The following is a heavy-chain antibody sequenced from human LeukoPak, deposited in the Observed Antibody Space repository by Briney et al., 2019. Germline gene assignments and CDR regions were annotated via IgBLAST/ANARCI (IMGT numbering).Heavy chain of an antibody. J-gene: IGHJ4*02. Sequence: PSETLSLTCAVHGGSFSGYYWSWIRQPPGKGLEWIGEINHSGSTNYNPSLKSRVTISVDTSKNQFSLKLSSVTAADTAVYYCARGRITMVRGVIRPVSSTFDYWGQGTLVTVSS. D-gene: IGHD3-10*01. CDR2: INHSGST. CDR1: GGSFSGYY. CDR3: ARGRITMVRGVIRPVSSTFDY. V-gene: IGHV4-34*01.